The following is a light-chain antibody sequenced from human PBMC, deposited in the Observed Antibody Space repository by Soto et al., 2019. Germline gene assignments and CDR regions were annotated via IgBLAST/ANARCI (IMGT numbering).Light chain of an antibody. J-gene: IGKJ4*01. CDR2: DAS. Sequence: EIVMTQSPATLSVSPGERATLSCRASQSISSNLAWYQQKPGQPTMLLIYDASARATGIPASFSGSGSGTDFTLTISSLQSEDFAVYYCHQYNTWPPEVTFGGGTNVEIK. CDR3: HQYNTWPPEVT. CDR1: QSISSN. V-gene: IGKV3-15*01.